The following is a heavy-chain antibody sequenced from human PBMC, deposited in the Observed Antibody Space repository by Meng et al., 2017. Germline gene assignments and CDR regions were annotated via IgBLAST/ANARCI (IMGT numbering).Heavy chain of an antibody. CDR3: ARDGVGATEGYFDY. CDR1: AGTFSSYA. Sequence: QVQQVQSGAEGKKPGSSVKIPCKASAGTFSSYAISWVRQAPGQGLEWMGGIIPIFGTANYAQKFQGRVTITADKSTSTAYMELSSLRSEDTAVYYCARDGVGATEGYFDYWGQGTLVTVSS. J-gene: IGHJ4*02. D-gene: IGHD1-26*01. CDR2: IIPIFGTA. V-gene: IGHV1-69*06.